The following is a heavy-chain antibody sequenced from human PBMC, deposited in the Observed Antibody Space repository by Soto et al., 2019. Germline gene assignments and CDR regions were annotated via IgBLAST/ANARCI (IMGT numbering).Heavy chain of an antibody. CDR1: GFTFDDNA. D-gene: IGHD3-16*01. CDR3: AISQDRGGRTTFIY. J-gene: IGHJ4*02. CDR2: INWKSDI. Sequence: EVHLVESGGALEQPGRSLRLSCAVSGFTFDDNAMHWVRQAPEKGLEWVSGINWKSDIGYADSVKGRLTISRDNAENSLYLQMNSLRAEDTALYYCAISQDRGGRTTFIYWGQGTQVTVSS. V-gene: IGHV3-9*01.